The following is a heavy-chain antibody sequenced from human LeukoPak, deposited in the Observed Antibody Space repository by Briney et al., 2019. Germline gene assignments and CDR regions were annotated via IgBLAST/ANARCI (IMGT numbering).Heavy chain of an antibody. V-gene: IGHV1-2*02. D-gene: IGHD6-19*01. J-gene: IGHJ4*02. Sequence: ASVKVSCKASGYTFTAYYMPWVRQAPGQGLEWMGWINPNSGGTNYAQKFQGRVTMTRDTSISTAYMELSRLRSDDTAVYYCARGLGDSSGWYCFDYWGQGTLVTVSS. CDR1: GYTFTAYY. CDR3: ARGLGDSSGWYCFDY. CDR2: INPNSGGT.